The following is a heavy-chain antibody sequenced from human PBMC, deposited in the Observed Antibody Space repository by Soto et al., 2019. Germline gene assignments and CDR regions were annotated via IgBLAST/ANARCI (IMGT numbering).Heavy chain of an antibody. CDR1: GFALNIFW. D-gene: IGHD1-1*01. CDR3: ARDGPTTLLGQSYQF. V-gene: IGHV3-7*01. CDR2: MNQDGSEK. Sequence: EVHLVESGGGLVQPGDSLSLSCAASGFALNIFWMSWIRQAPGKGLEWVANMNQDGSEKYYVDSVKGRFRISRDNAKNSVYLQMDGLSVEGTAVYYCARDGPTTLLGQSYQFWGQGTLVTVSA. J-gene: IGHJ1*01.